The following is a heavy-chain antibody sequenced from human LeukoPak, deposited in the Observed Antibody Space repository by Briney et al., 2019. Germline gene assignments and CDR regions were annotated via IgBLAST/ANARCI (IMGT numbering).Heavy chain of an antibody. CDR3: AKEVGKWESLHFFDY. V-gene: IGHV3-23*01. CDR1: GFTFSTYV. CDR2: IDGSGGST. Sequence: GGSLRLSCAASGFTFSTYVMSWVRQAPGKGLEWVSAIDGSGGSTYYADSVKGRFTISRDDSRNTLYLQMNSLRGDDTAVYYCAKEVGKWESLHFFDYWGQGTLVTVSS. D-gene: IGHD1-26*01. J-gene: IGHJ4*02.